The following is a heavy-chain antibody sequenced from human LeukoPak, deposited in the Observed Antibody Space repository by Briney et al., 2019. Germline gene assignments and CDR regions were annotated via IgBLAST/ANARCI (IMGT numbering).Heavy chain of an antibody. CDR2: IYTSGST. Sequence: SETLSLTCTVSGGSISSGSYYWSWIRQPAGKGLEWIGRIYTSGSTNYNPSLKSRVTISVDTSKNQFSLKLSSVTAADTAVYYCARARYYDSSGYYSNDAFDIWGQRTMVTVSS. V-gene: IGHV4-61*02. D-gene: IGHD3-22*01. CDR1: GGSISSGSYY. CDR3: ARARYYDSSGYYSNDAFDI. J-gene: IGHJ3*02.